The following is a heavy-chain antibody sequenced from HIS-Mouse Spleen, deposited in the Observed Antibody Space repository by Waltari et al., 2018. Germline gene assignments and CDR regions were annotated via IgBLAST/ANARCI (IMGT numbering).Heavy chain of an antibody. CDR1: GGSISSGGYY. Sequence: QVQLQESGPGLVKPSQTLSLTCTVSGGSISSGGYYWSWIRQHPGKGLEWIGYIYYSGRPSSNPTLKSRVTISVDTSKNQFSLKMSSVTAADTAVYYCARSPYYDFWSGYSDNWFDPWGQGTLVTVSS. V-gene: IGHV4-31*03. J-gene: IGHJ5*02. D-gene: IGHD3-3*01. CDR2: IYYSGRP. CDR3: ARSPYYDFWSGYSDNWFDP.